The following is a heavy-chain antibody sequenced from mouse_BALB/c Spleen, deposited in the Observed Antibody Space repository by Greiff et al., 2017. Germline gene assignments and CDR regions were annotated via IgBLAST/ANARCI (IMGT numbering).Heavy chain of an antibody. CDR1: GFTFTDYY. D-gene: IGHD2-1*01. V-gene: IGHV7-3*02. Sequence: EVKLMESGGGLVQPGGSLRLSCATSGFTFTDYYMSWVRQPPGKALEWLGFIRNKANGYTTEYSASVKGRFTISRDNSQSILYLQMNTLRAEDSATYYCARVYGNYVWFDYWGQGTTLTVSS. CDR2: IRNKANGYTT. CDR3: ARVYGNYVWFDY. J-gene: IGHJ2*01.